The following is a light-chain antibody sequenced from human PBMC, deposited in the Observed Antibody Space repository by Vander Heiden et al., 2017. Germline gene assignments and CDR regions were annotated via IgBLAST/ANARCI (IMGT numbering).Light chain of an antibody. CDR2: KAS. V-gene: IGKV1-5*03. Sequence: DIQMMKSPSTLSASVGDTVTITCRAGQSVGFWLAWYQQKPGKAPNLLIYKASSLESGVPSRFSGKGSGTEFTLTISSLQPDDFATYYCQKYNSYPWTFGQGTKLEIK. J-gene: IGKJ1*01. CDR1: QSVGFW. CDR3: QKYNSYPWT.